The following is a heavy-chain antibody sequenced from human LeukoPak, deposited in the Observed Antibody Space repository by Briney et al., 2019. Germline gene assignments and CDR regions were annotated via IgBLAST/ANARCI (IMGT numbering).Heavy chain of an antibody. CDR2: INSDGSST. Sequence: QPGGSLRLSCAASGFTFSIYWVHWVRQAPGKGLVWVSSINSDGSSTSYADSVKGRFTISRDNAKNTLYLQMNSLRAEDTAVYYCARISYDSSGYYDYWGQGTLVTVSS. CDR3: ARISYDSSGYYDY. J-gene: IGHJ4*02. D-gene: IGHD3-22*01. V-gene: IGHV3-74*01. CDR1: GFTFSIYW.